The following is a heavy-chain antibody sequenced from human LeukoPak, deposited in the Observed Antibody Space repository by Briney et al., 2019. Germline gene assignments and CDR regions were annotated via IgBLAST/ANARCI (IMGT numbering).Heavy chain of an antibody. J-gene: IGHJ4*02. D-gene: IGHD3-16*01. CDR3: AKRIGGVNSFDH. CDR1: GFTFSSFA. V-gene: IGHV3-23*01. Sequence: PGGSLRLSCAASGFTFSSFAMTWVRQAPGKRLEWVSLISASGSPTYYADSVKGRFIISRDNSKNTLYLQMNSLRAEDTAVYYCAKRIGGVNSFDHWGQGTLVTVSS. CDR2: ISASGSPT.